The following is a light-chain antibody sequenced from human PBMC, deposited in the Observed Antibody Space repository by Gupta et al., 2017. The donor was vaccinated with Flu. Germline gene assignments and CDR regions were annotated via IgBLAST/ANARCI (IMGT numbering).Light chain of an antibody. CDR2: DND. CDR3: PSWDGSRERCV. Sequence: RHNIGNNPVHWYQQMPGPAPELLVYDNDHRPSGVPDRFSGSNSGNTASLTISGVEPEDEADYYCPSWDGSRERCVFGTGTKLSVL. J-gene: IGLJ1*01. V-gene: IGLV3-21*02. CDR1: NIGNNP.